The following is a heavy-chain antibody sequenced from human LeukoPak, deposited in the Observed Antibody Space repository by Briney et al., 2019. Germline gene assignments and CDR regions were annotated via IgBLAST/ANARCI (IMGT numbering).Heavy chain of an antibody. J-gene: IGHJ4*02. V-gene: IGHV3-30*02. D-gene: IGHD1-26*01. CDR3: AKDQLLGGSYTFDY. Sequence: GGSLRLSCAASGFTFRSYAMNWVRQAPGKGLEWVAFIRSDGSTKYFADSVKGRFTISRDNSKNTLYLQMNSLRAEDTAVYYCAKDQLLGGSYTFDYWGQGTLVTVSS. CDR2: IRSDGSTK. CDR1: GFTFRSYA.